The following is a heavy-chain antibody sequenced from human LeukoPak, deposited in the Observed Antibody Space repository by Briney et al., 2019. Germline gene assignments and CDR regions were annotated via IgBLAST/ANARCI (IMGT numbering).Heavy chain of an antibody. D-gene: IGHD3-16*01. J-gene: IGHJ4*02. CDR3: ASVGGGSPY. Sequence: SETLSLTCTVSGYSISSGHFWSWIRQPPGKGLEWVGSIYGSGTTYYDPPLRSRVSISADTSKNHFSLELSSVTAADTAVYYCASVGGGSPYWGQGTLVTVSS. CDR1: GYSISSGHF. CDR2: IYGSGTT. V-gene: IGHV4-38-2*02.